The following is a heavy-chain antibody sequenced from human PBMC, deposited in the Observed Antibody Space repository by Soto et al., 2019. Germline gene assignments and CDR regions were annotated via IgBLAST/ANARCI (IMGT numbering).Heavy chain of an antibody. D-gene: IGHD2-2*01. CDR2: ISARGDST. V-gene: IGHV3-23*01. Sequence: EVQLLESGGGLVQSGGSLRLSCAASGFNFKNYAMNWVRQAPGKGLEWASGISARGDSTYYADSVRGRFTISRDNSNNTVFLRMSGLSVEDTAIYYCAKPERYASGMDVWGQGTTVTVSS. CDR3: AKPERYASGMDV. J-gene: IGHJ6*02. CDR1: GFNFKNYA.